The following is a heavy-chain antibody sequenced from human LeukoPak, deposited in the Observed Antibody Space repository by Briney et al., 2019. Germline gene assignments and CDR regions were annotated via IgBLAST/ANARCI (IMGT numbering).Heavy chain of an antibody. V-gene: IGHV3-21*01. CDR3: ARGSAIGEADY. D-gene: IGHD2/OR15-2a*01. CDR2: ISSSSSYI. J-gene: IGHJ4*02. Sequence: KPGGSLRLSCAASGFTFSSYSMNWVRQAPGKGLEWVSSISSSSSYIYYADSVKGRFTISRDNTKNSLYLQMNSLRAEDTAVYYCARGSAIGEADYWGQGTLVTVSS. CDR1: GFTFSSYS.